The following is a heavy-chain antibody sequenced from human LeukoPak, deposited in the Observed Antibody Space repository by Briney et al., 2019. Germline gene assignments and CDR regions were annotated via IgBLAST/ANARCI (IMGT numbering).Heavy chain of an antibody. CDR1: GFTFSSYS. J-gene: IGHJ4*02. CDR3: ARDPLIAVAGYFDY. CDR2: ISSSSSYI. D-gene: IGHD6-19*01. V-gene: IGHV3-21*01. Sequence: GGSLRLSCAASGFTFSSYSMNWVRQAPGKGLEWVSSISSSSSYIYYADSVKGRFTISRENAKNSLYLQMNSLRAEDTAVYYCARDPLIAVAGYFDYWGQGTLVTVSS.